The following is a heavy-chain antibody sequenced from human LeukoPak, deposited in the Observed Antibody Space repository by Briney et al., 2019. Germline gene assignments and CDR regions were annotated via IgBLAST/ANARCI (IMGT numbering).Heavy chain of an antibody. J-gene: IGHJ4*02. Sequence: GASVKVSCKASGGTFSSYAISWVRQAPGQGLEWMGGIIPIFGTANYAQKFQGRVTITADESTSAAYMELSSLRSEDTAVYYCARLLNLAVAGWGQGTLVTVSS. D-gene: IGHD6-19*01. CDR3: ARLLNLAVAG. CDR1: GGTFSSYA. V-gene: IGHV1-69*01. CDR2: IIPIFGTA.